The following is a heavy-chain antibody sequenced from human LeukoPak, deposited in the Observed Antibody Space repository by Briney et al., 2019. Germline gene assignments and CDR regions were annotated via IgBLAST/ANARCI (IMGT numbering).Heavy chain of an antibody. J-gene: IGHJ4*02. V-gene: IGHV3-21*01. D-gene: IGHD3-10*01. Sequence: GGSLRLSCAASGFTFNNYNMNWVRQAPGKGLEWVSSISSSGNYIYYADSVKGRFTISRDNAKNSLFLQMNSLRAEDTAVYYCAGERGLLYFGEHDYWGQGTLVTVSS. CDR1: GFTFNNYN. CDR3: AGERGLLYFGEHDY. CDR2: ISSSGNYI.